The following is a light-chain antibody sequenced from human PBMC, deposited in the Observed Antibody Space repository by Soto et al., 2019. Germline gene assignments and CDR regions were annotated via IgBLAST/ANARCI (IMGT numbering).Light chain of an antibody. J-gene: IGLJ2*01. CDR1: SSDVGGYNY. V-gene: IGLV2-8*01. CDR3: SSYAGSNHLI. Sequence: QSALTQPPSASGSLGQSVTISCTGTSSDVGGYNYVSWYQHHPGKAPELMIYEVSKRPSGVPDRFSGSKSGNTASLTVSGLQAEDEADYYCSSYAGSNHLIFGGGTKLTVL. CDR2: EVS.